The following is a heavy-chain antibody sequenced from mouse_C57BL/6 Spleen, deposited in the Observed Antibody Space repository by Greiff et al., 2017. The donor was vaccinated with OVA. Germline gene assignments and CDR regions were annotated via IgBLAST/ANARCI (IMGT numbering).Heavy chain of an antibody. J-gene: IGHJ3*01. CDR2: IYPGSGST. V-gene: IGHV1-55*01. D-gene: IGHD1-1*01. Sequence: VQLQQPGAELVKPGASVKMSCKASGYTFTSYWITWVKQRPGQGLEWIGDIYPGSGSTNYNEQFKSKATLTVDTSSSTAYMQLSSLTSDDSAVYYCARAFTTVVDWFAYWGPGTLVTVSA. CDR1: GYTFTSYW. CDR3: ARAFTTVVDWFAY.